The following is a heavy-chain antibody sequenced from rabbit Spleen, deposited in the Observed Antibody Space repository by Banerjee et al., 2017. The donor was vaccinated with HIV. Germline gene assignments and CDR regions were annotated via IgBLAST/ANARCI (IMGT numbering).Heavy chain of an antibody. CDR3: ARKLNDSSAPIDL. CDR1: GFPFSNKAV. D-gene: IGHD4-1*01. Sequence: QEQLEESGGGLVKPEGSLTLTCKASGFPFSNKAVMCWVRQDPGKGLEWVACIYAGSSGNTYYAGWAKGRFTSYKTSSATVTLQMTRLTATDTAMYFCARKLNDSSAPIDLWSQATLVTVS. V-gene: IGHV1S45*01. J-gene: IGHJ4*01. CDR2: IYAGSSGNT.